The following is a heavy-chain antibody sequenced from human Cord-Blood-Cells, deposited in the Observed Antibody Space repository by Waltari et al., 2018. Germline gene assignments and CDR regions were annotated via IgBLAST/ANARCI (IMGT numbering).Heavy chain of an antibody. J-gene: IGHJ3*02. CDR2: MNPNSGNT. V-gene: IGHV1-8*03. Sequence: QVQLVQSGAEVKKPGASVKVSCKASGYTFTSYDINWVRQATGQGLGWMGWMNPNSGNTGYAQKFQGRVTITRNTSISTAYMELSSLRSEDTAVYYCARGFYYYDSSSDAFDIWGQGTMVTVSS. D-gene: IGHD3-22*01. CDR1: GYTFTSYD. CDR3: ARGFYYYDSSSDAFDI.